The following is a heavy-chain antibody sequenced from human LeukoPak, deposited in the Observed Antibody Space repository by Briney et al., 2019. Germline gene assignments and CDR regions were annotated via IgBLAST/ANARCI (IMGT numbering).Heavy chain of an antibody. D-gene: IGHD4-17*01. Sequence: GASVKVSCKASGGTFSSYAISWVRQAPGQGLEWMGGIIPIFGTANYAQKFQGRVTITADESTSTAYMELSSLRSEDTAVYYCARDYDYGDYYLDYWGQGTPVTVSS. CDR1: GGTFSSYA. CDR2: IIPIFGTA. CDR3: ARDYDYGDYYLDY. V-gene: IGHV1-69*13. J-gene: IGHJ4*02.